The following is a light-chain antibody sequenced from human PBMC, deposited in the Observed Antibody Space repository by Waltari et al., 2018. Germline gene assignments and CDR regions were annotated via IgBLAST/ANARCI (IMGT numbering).Light chain of an antibody. Sequence: DFQLTQSPSSLSASAGERVTITCRARQVISNFLAWYQQKPGRAPQLLISAATTLQSGVPSRFSASATGTDFTLTISTLQPEDVATYFCQAYHSSTPGLTFGGGTKVEIK. CDR1: QVISNF. CDR3: QAYHSSTPGLT. V-gene: IGKV1-27*01. J-gene: IGKJ4*01. CDR2: AAT.